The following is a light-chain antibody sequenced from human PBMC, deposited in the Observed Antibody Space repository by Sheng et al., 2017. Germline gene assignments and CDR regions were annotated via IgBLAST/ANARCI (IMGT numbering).Light chain of an antibody. CDR1: QSIKTY. V-gene: IGKV1-39*01. CDR3: QQSFTTPYT. Sequence: DIQMTQSPSSLSSSVGDRVTITCRASQSIKTYLNWYQQTPGKAPKLLIFAASNLLTGVPSRFGGSGSGTDFTLTISNLQPEDFATYYCQQSFTTPYTFGQGTKVQIK. J-gene: IGKJ2*01. CDR2: AAS.